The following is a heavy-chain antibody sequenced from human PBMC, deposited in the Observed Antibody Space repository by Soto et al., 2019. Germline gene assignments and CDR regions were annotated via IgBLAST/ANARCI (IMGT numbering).Heavy chain of an antibody. CDR2: ISSSSSYI. CDR3: ARDLLAAAGNDAFDI. CDR1: GFTFSSYS. Sequence: GGSLRLSCAASGFTFSSYSMNWVRQAPGKGLEWVSSISSSSSYIYYADSVKGRFTISRDNAKNSLYLQMNSLRAEDTAVYYCARDLLAAAGNDAFDIWGQGTMVTVSS. D-gene: IGHD6-13*01. V-gene: IGHV3-21*01. J-gene: IGHJ3*02.